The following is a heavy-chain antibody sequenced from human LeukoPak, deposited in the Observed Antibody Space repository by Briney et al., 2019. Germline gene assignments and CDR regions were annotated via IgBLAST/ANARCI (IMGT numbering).Heavy chain of an antibody. D-gene: IGHD1-26*01. CDR2: ISYDRTNK. J-gene: IGHJ4*02. CDR1: GFTFSNYG. V-gene: IGHV3-30*03. CDR3: ARAAGGTSRDY. Sequence: GGSLRLSCAASGFTFSNYGMHWVRQAPGKGLEWLAVISYDRTNKYHADSVKGRFTISRDNAKNSLYLQMNSLRDDDTAVYYCARAAGGTSRDYWGQGTLVTVSS.